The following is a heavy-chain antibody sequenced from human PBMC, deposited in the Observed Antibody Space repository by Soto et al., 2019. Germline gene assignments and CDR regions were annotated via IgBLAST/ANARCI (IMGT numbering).Heavy chain of an antibody. D-gene: IGHD6-13*01. CDR3: ARDLRGIAAAGTDDAFDI. Sequence: SETLSLTCTVSGGSISSGDYYWSWIRQPPGKGLEWIGYIYYSGSTYYNPSLKSRVTISVDTSKNQFSLKLSSVTAADTAVYYCARDLRGIAAAGTDDAFDIWGQGTMVTVSS. CDR2: IYYSGST. V-gene: IGHV4-30-4*01. CDR1: GGSISSGDYY. J-gene: IGHJ3*02.